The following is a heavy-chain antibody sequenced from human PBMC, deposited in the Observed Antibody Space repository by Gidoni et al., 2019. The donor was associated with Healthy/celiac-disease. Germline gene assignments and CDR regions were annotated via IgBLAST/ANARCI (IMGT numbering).Heavy chain of an antibody. V-gene: IGHV4-39*01. CDR1: GGSISSSSYY. CDR3: ARLLLILYDSSGYFDY. J-gene: IGHJ4*02. Sequence: QLQLQESGPGLVKPSETLSLTCTVSGGSISSSSYYWGWIRQPPGKGLEWIGSIYYSGSTYYNPSLKSRVTISVDTSKNQFSLKLSSVTAADTAVYYCARLLLILYDSSGYFDYWGQGTLVTVSS. CDR2: IYYSGST. D-gene: IGHD3-22*01.